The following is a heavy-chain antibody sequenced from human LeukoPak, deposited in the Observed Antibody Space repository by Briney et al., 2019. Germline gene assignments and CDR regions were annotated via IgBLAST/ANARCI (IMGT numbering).Heavy chain of an antibody. CDR1: GFTFSSYG. CDR2: IWYDGSNK. CDR3: ARTYSTVTTDWFDP. J-gene: IGHJ5*02. V-gene: IGHV3-30*19. D-gene: IGHD4-17*01. Sequence: PGRSLRLSCAASGFTFSSYGMHWVRQAPGKGLEWVAVIWYDGSNKYYADSVKGRFTISRDNSKNTLYLQMNSLRAEDTAVYYCARTYSTVTTDWFDPWGQGTLVTVSS.